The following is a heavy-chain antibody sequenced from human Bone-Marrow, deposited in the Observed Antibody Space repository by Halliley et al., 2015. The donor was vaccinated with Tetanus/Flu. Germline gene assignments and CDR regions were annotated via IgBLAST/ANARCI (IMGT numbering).Heavy chain of an antibody. CDR3: ARSTEKDY. J-gene: IGHJ4*02. CDR1: GYNFATTW. V-gene: IGHV5-51*01. CDR2: ILPSESDI. Sequence: EVQLVQSGAEVKKPGESLKISCQGSGYNFATTWLGWVRQMPGKGLEWMGIILPSESDIRYSPSFEGQVTISADESISTAYLEWSSLKASDTAMYYCARSTEKDYWGPGTLVTVSS.